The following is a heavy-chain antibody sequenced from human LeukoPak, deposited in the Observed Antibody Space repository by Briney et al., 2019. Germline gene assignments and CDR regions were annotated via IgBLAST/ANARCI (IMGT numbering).Heavy chain of an antibody. CDR3: AMGVGAPEDLAVAADFDY. J-gene: IGHJ4*02. CDR2: MNPDSGGT. CDR1: GYTFIGHY. D-gene: IGHD6-19*01. Sequence: GASVKVSCKASGYTFIGHYIHWVRQAPGQGLEWMGWMNPDSGGTNYAQKLQGRVTMTTDTSTSTAYMELRSLRSEDTAVYYCAMGVGAPEDLAVAADFDYWGQGTLVTVSS. V-gene: IGHV1-18*04.